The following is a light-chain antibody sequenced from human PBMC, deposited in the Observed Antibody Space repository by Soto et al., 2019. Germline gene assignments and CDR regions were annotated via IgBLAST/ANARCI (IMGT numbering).Light chain of an antibody. CDR2: DAS. CDR1: QSVSSY. V-gene: IGKV3-11*01. J-gene: IGKJ3*01. CDR3: QQRSNWPPLT. Sequence: EIVLTQSPATLSLSPGERATLSCRASQSVSSYLAWYQQKPGQAPRLLIYDASNRATGIPARFSGSGSGTDFTLTISSLDPEDFAVYYCQQRSNWPPLTFXPGTKADSK.